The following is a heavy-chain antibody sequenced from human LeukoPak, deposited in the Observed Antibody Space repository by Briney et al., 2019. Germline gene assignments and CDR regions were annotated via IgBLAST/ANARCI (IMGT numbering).Heavy chain of an antibody. V-gene: IGHV1-18*01. D-gene: IGHD6-13*01. CDR1: GYTFTSYG. J-gene: IGHJ4*02. CDR2: ISAYNGNT. Sequence: ASVNVSCKASGYTFTSYGISWVRQAPGQGVEWMGWISAYNGNTNYAQKLQGRVTMTTDTSTSTAYMELRSLRSDDTAVYYCAREGGRIAAAGLEHWGQGTLVTVSS. CDR3: AREGGRIAAAGLEH.